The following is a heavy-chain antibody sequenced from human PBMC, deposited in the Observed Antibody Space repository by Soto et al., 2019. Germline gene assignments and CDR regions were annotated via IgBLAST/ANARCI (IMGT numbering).Heavy chain of an antibody. J-gene: IGHJ5*02. D-gene: IGHD1-26*01. V-gene: IGHV3-21*01. Sequence: EVQLVESGGGLVKPGGSLRLSCAVSGFTFSTYSLNWVRQAPGKGLEWVSYIDSGSYYMYYADSLKGRFTISRDNAKNARYLEMNSLRAEDTAVFYCARGWRERGFDPWGQGILVTVSS. CDR1: GFTFSTYS. CDR3: ARGWRERGFDP. CDR2: IDSGSYYM.